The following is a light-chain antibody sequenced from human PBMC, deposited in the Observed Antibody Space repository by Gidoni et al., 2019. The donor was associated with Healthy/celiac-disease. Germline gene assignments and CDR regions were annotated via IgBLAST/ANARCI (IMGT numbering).Light chain of an antibody. CDR1: SSDVGGYNY. CDR2: EVS. J-gene: IGLJ2*01. Sequence: QSALTQPASVSGSPVQSIPISCTGTSSDVGGYNYVSCYQQHPGKAPKLMIYEVSNRPSGVSNRFSGSKSGNTASLTISGLQAEDEADYYCSSYTSSSTRHVVFGGGTKLTVL. V-gene: IGLV2-14*01. CDR3: SSYTSSSTRHVV.